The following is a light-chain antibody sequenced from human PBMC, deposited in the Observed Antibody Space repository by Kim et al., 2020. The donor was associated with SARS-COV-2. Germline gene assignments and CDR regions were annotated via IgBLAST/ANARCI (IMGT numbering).Light chain of an antibody. V-gene: IGLV1-44*01. CDR2: SNV. J-gene: IGLJ3*02. CDR1: TSNIGTNT. CDR3: AVWDGSLSAWV. Sequence: GQRVTISCSGSTSNIGTNTVNWFQQLPGAAPKLLIYSNVQRPSGVPDRFSGSKSGTSASLAISGLQSEDEADYYCAVWDGSLSAWVFGGGTQLTVL.